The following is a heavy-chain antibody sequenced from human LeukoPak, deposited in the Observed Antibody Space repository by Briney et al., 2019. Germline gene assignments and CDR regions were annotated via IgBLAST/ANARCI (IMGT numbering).Heavy chain of an antibody. CDR1: GFTFSSYA. Sequence: PGRSLRLSCAASGFTFSSYAMHWVRQAPGKGLEWVANIKQDGSEKYYVDSVKGRFTISRDNAKNSLYLQMNSRRAEDTAVYYCARDLKSSGSYSTDAFDIWGQGTLVTVSS. J-gene: IGHJ3*02. CDR2: IKQDGSEK. CDR3: ARDLKSSGSYSTDAFDI. V-gene: IGHV3-7*01. D-gene: IGHD6-19*01.